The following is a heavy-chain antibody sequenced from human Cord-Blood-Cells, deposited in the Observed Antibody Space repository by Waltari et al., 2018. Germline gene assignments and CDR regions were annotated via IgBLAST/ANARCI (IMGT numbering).Heavy chain of an antibody. Sequence: QVQLVQSGAEVKKPGASVKVSCQAYGYTFTGCSMHWARQAPGQGLEWMGWINPNSGGTNYAQKFQGRVTMTRDTSISTAYMELSRLRSDDTAVYYCARGRAVPAAIGYWGQGTLVTVSS. J-gene: IGHJ4*02. CDR2: INPNSGGT. CDR1: GYTFTGCS. CDR3: ARGRAVPAAIGY. D-gene: IGHD2-2*01. V-gene: IGHV1-2*02.